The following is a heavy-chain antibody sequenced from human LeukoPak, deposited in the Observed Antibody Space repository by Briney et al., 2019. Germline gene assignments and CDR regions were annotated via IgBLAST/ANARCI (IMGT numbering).Heavy chain of an antibody. J-gene: IGHJ6*02. CDR2: ISYDGSNK. CDR3: ARDPAPLSSPDGMDV. CDR1: GFTFSSYA. V-gene: IGHV3-30-3*01. Sequence: GGSLRLSCAASGFTFSSYAMHWVRQAPGKGLEWVAVISYDGSNKYYADSVKGRFTISRGNSKNTLYLQMNSLRAEDTAVYYCARDPAPLSSPDGMDVWGQGTTVTVSS.